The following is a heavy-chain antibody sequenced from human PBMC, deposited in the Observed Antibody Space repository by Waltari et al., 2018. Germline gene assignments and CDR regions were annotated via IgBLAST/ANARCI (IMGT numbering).Heavy chain of an antibody. J-gene: IGHJ6*03. Sequence: EVQMVESGGGLVQPGGSLRLSCAASGFTFRSYWMTWVRQAPGKGVEWVANIKQDGSENYYVDAVKGRFTISRDDAKNSLYLQMNSLRNEDTAVYFCARVFVYGANSGKRPMDVWGKGTTVTVSS. D-gene: IGHD4-17*01. V-gene: IGHV3-7*01. CDR3: ARVFVYGANSGKRPMDV. CDR2: IKQDGSEN. CDR1: GFTFRSYW.